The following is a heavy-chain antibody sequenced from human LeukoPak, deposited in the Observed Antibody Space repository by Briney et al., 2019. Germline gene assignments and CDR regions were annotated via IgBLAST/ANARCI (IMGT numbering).Heavy chain of an antibody. CDR2: IIPIFGTA. CDR1: GGTFSSYA. D-gene: IGHD3-16*02. CDR3: ATPLYYDYVWGSYRYRDAFDI. V-gene: IGHV1-69*06. Sequence: SVKVSCKASGGTFSSYAISWVRQAPGQGLEWMGGIIPIFGTANYAQKFQGRVTMTEDTSTDTAYMELSSLRSEDTAVYYCATPLYYDYVWGSYRYRDAFDIWGQGTMVTVSS. J-gene: IGHJ3*02.